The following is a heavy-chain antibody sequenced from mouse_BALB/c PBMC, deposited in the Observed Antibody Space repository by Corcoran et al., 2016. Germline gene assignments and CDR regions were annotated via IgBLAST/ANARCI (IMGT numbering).Heavy chain of an antibody. J-gene: IGHJ1*01. V-gene: IGHV14-3*02. Sequence: EVQLQQYGAELVKPGASVKLSCTASGFNLKETYMQWVKQRPEQGLEWIGRIDPANGNTKYDPKFQGKATITADTSSNTAYLQLSSLTSEDTAVYYCSNCAWSFDVWGARTTGTLSS. CDR2: IDPANGNT. CDR3: SNCAWSFDV. CDR1: GFNLKETY.